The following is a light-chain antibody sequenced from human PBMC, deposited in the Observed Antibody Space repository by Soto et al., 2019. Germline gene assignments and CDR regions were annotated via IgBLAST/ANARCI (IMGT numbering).Light chain of an antibody. V-gene: IGKV1-5*03. CDR1: QSIRDW. J-gene: IGKJ1*01. Sequence: DIQMTQSPSTLSASVGDRVTITCRASQSIRDWLAWYQQKPGKAPKVLIYKASTLESGVPSRFSGSGSETEFTLTISRLEPEDFAVYYCQQYGSSSWTFGQGTKVEIK. CDR3: QQYGSSSWT. CDR2: KAS.